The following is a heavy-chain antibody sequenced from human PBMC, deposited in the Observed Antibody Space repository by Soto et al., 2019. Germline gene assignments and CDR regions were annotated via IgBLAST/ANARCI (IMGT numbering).Heavy chain of an antibody. CDR2: ISHRGST. D-gene: IGHD3-3*01. CDR3: AAVPLTSGVGPGRFDP. CDR1: GDSLSSDKW. Sequence: QVHLQESGPRLVRPSGTLVLTCAVSGDSLSSDKWWTWVRQPPGKGLEWIGEISHRGSTNYSPSFKSLLSLSVDTTKTHFSLRLTSVTAAAAAVYYWAAVPLTSGVGPGRFDPWCQGIKVTVSS. V-gene: IGHV4-4*02. J-gene: IGHJ5*02.